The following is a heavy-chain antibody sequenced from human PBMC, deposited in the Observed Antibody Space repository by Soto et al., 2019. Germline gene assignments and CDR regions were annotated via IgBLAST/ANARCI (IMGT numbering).Heavy chain of an antibody. J-gene: IGHJ5*02. CDR3: ATSSRKHCRGDTCFENWFDP. CDR1: GGMFSPYV. CDR2: IIPMFGTA. D-gene: IGHD2-21*02. Sequence: VASVKVSCKASGGMFSPYVIICVRQAPGQGLEWMGGIIPMFGTANYEQRFQGRLTINADERTNTAYMELSTLRSEDSAVYYCATSSRKHCRGDTCFENWFDPWGQGTRVTVS. V-gene: IGHV1-69*13.